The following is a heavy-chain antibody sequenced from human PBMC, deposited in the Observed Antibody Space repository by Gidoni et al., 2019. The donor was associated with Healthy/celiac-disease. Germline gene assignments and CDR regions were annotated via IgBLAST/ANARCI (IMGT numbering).Heavy chain of an antibody. D-gene: IGHD5-12*01. CDR2: ISGSGGST. CDR3: AKARGYSGYDFDY. J-gene: IGHJ4*02. Sequence: EVQLLESGGGLVQPGGSLRLSCAASGFTFSSYAMGWVRHAPGKGLEWVSAISGSGGSTYYADSVKGRFTISRDNSKNTLYLQMNSLRAEDTAVYYCAKARGYSGYDFDYWGQGTLVTVSS. V-gene: IGHV3-23*01. CDR1: GFTFSSYA.